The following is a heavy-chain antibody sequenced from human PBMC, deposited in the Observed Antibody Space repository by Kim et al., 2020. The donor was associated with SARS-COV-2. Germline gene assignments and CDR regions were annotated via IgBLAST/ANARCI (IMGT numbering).Heavy chain of an antibody. J-gene: IGHJ6*02. V-gene: IGHV3-48*02. CDR3: AREYCSGGSCYWAAYWGHYGMDV. D-gene: IGHD2-15*01. Sequence: GGSLRLSCAASGFTFSSYSMNWVRQAPGKGLEWVSYISSSSSTIYYADSVKGRFTISRDNAKNSLYLQMNSLRDEDTAVYYCAREYCSGGSCYWAAYWGHYGMDVWGQGTTVTVSS. CDR2: ISSSSSTI. CDR1: GFTFSSYS.